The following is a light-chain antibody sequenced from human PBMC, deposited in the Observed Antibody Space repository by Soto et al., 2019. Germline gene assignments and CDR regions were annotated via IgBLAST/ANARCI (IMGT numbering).Light chain of an antibody. CDR3: HLSYSTPVFT. V-gene: IGKV1-39*01. Sequence: DIKVTQSPTSLSASEGDRVTITCRASQNINNYLSWYQHRPGKAPKLLIYAASNLQSGVPSRFSGSGSRTDFTLTISGLQPEDFATYYCHLSYSTPVFTCGPGTKVDV. CDR2: AAS. J-gene: IGKJ3*01. CDR1: QNINNY.